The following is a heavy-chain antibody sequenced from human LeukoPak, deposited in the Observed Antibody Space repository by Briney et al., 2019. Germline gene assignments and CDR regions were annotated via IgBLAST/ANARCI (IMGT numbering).Heavy chain of an antibody. CDR2: IYYSGST. V-gene: IGHV4-59*08. D-gene: IGHD3-16*02. J-gene: IGHJ4*02. CDR1: GGSISSYY. CDR3: AGGLGELSLYLDY. Sequence: PSETLSLTCTVSGGSISSYYWSWIRQPPGKGLEWIGYIYYSGSTNYNPSLKSRVTISVDTSKNQFSLKLSSVTAADTAVYYCAGGLGELSLYLDYWGQGTLVTVSS.